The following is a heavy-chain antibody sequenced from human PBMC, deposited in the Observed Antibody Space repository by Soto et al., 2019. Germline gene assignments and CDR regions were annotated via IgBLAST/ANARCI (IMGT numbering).Heavy chain of an antibody. V-gene: IGHV3-74*01. J-gene: IGHJ2*01. Sequence: EVQLVESGGGLVQPGGSLRLSCAASGFTFRSYGMHWVRQAPGKGLVWVSRINSDGSSTSYADSVKGRFTISRDNAKNTLYLQMNSLRAEDTAVYYCARGGSLNWYFDLWGRGTLVTVSS. CDR3: ARGGSLNWYFDL. D-gene: IGHD1-26*01. CDR1: GFTFRSYG. CDR2: INSDGSST.